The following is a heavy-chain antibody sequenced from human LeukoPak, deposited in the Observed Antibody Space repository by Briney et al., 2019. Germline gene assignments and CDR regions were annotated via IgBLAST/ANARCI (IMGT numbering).Heavy chain of an antibody. CDR1: GYTFTSYG. CDR3: ARVLYYDSSGTN. Sequence: ASVKLSCKASGYTFTSYGISWVRQAPGQGLEWMGWISAYNSDTNYAHKLKGRFTMTTDTAKSTAYLEMRSLRSDDTAVYYCARVLYYDSSGTNWGQGTLVTVSS. J-gene: IGHJ4*02. V-gene: IGHV1-18*01. D-gene: IGHD3-22*01. CDR2: ISAYNSDT.